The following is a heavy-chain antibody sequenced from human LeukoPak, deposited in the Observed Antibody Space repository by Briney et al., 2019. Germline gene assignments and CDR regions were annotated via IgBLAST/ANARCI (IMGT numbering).Heavy chain of an antibody. Sequence: SETLSLTCTVSGGSTSNYYWSWIRQPPNKGLEWIGYIYYSGSTNYNPSLKSRVSISVDTSKNQFSLKLSSVTAADTAVYYCARGLIAAAGPVGYWGQGTLVTVSS. D-gene: IGHD6-13*01. CDR3: ARGLIAAAGPVGY. V-gene: IGHV4-59*01. CDR2: IYYSGST. J-gene: IGHJ4*02. CDR1: GGSTSNYY.